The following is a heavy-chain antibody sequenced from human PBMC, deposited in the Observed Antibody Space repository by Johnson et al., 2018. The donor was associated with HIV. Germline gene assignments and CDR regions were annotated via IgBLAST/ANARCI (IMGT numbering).Heavy chain of an antibody. V-gene: IGHV3-13*01. CDR1: GFTFSSYD. Sequence: VQLVESGGGLAQPGESLRLSCAASGFTFSSYDMHWVRHVTGKGLDWISAIGTAGDTLYSGSVKGRFSISRDNAKNSLYLQMNSLRAEDTAVYYCASGRPDGSGSYYVDAFHFWGQGTMLTVSS. J-gene: IGHJ3*01. CDR2: IGTAGDT. CDR3: ASGRPDGSGSYYVDAFHF. D-gene: IGHD3-22*01.